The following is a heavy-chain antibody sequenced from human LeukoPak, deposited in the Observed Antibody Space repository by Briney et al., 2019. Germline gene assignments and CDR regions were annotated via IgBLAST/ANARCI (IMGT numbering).Heavy chain of an antibody. CDR2: IWSDGNEK. J-gene: IGHJ4*02. CDR3: SQERDRRGYFDY. Sequence: GGSLRLSCAASGFSFSTYGVHWVRQAPGKGLEWVTFIWSDGNEKYYADSVKGRFTISRDNSKSTLFLQMNSLRGEDTAVYYCSQERDRRGYFDYWGQGTLVTVSS. CDR1: GFSFSTYG. V-gene: IGHV3-30*02. D-gene: IGHD2-15*01.